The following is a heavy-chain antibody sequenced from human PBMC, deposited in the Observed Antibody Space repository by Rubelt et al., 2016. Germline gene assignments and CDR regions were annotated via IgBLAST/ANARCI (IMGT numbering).Heavy chain of an antibody. CDR3: AKVGGGRVGAFDY. CDR1: GFTFSSYA. V-gene: IGHV3-23*01. Sequence: EVQLLESGGGLVQPGGSLRLSCAASGFTFSSYAMSWVRQAPGKGLEWVSALSGSGGSTYSADSVKGRLTISRDKSKNTRYLQMNSLRAEDTAVYYCAKVGGGRVGAFDYWGQGTLVTVSS. J-gene: IGHJ4*02. D-gene: IGHD1-26*01. CDR2: LSGSGGST.